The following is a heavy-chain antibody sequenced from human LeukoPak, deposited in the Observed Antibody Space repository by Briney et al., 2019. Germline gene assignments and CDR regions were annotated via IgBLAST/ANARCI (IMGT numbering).Heavy chain of an antibody. D-gene: IGHD4-17*01. CDR3: AEDILHDYEHYGMDV. J-gene: IGHJ6*02. V-gene: IGHV3-43*02. CDR1: GFTFDDYA. Sequence: PGGSLRLSCAAPGFTFDDYAMHWVRQAPGKGLEWVSLISGDGGSTYYADSVKGRFTISRDNSKNSLYLQMNSLRTEDTALYYCAEDILHDYEHYGMDVWGQGTTVTVSS. CDR2: ISGDGGST.